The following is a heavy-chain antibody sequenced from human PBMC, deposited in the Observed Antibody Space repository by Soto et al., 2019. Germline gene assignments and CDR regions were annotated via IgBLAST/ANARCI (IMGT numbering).Heavy chain of an antibody. CDR3: ARFGVGQLYDY. CDR1: GFTFSSYD. D-gene: IGHD6-13*01. CDR2: IGTAGDT. J-gene: IGHJ4*02. V-gene: IGHV3-13*04. Sequence: EVQLVESGGGLVQPGGSLRLSCAASGFTFSSYDMHRVRQATGKGLEWVSAIGTAGDTYYPGSVKGRFTISRENAKNSLYLQMNSLRAGDTAVYYCARFGVGQLYDYWGQGTLVTVSS.